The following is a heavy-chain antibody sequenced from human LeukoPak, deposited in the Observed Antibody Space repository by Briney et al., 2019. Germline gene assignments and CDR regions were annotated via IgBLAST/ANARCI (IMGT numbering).Heavy chain of an antibody. D-gene: IGHD6-19*01. J-gene: IGHJ4*02. CDR2: ISSSSYI. CDR3: ARDHPYSSGWTALDY. CDR1: GFTFSSYS. Sequence: GGSLRLSCAASGFTFSSYSMNWVRQAPGKGLEWVSSISSSSYIYYADSVKGRFTISRDNAKNSLYLQMNSLRAEDTAVYYCARDHPYSSGWTALDYWGQGTLVTVSS. V-gene: IGHV3-21*01.